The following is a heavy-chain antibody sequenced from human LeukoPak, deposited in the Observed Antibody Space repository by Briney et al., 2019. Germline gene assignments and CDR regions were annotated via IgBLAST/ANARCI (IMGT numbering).Heavy chain of an antibody. J-gene: IGHJ4*02. CDR3: AKGKGLFDY. CDR1: GLTFSRYA. CDR2: ISASGGST. Sequence: GGSLRLSCAASGLTFSRYAMSWVRQAPRKGLEWVSAISASGGSTYYADSVKGRFTISRDNSKNTLYLQMNSLRAEDTAVYYCAKGKGLFDYWGQGTLVTVSS. V-gene: IGHV3-23*01.